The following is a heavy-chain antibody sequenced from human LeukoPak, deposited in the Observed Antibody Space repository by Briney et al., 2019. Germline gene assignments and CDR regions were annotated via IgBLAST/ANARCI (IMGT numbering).Heavy chain of an antibody. J-gene: IGHJ4*02. D-gene: IGHD3-3*01. CDR3: ARSGVGDFWSGLYFDH. V-gene: IGHV1-3*01. CDR1: GSTFTNYA. CDR2: INVANGNT. Sequence: ASVKVTCKSSGSTFTNYAMHWLRQAPGQRLEWMGWINVANGNTKYSQNFQGRVTITRNTSASTAYMELSSLRSEDTAVYYCARSGVGDFWSGLYFDHWGQGTLVTVSS.